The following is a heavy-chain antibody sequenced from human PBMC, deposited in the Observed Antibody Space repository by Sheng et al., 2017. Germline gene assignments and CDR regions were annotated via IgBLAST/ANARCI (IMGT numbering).Heavy chain of an antibody. CDR1: GFTFSNAW. CDR3: TTSVTTVTPEDY. Sequence: EVQLVESGGGLVKPGGSLRLSCAASGFTFSNAWMSWVRQAPGKGLEWVGRIKSKTDGGTTDYAAPVKGRFTISRDDSKTTLYLQMNSLKTEDTAVYYCTTSVTTVTPEDYWGQGTLVTVSS. J-gene: IGHJ4*02. V-gene: IGHV3-15*01. CDR2: IKSKTDGGTT. D-gene: IGHD4-17*01.